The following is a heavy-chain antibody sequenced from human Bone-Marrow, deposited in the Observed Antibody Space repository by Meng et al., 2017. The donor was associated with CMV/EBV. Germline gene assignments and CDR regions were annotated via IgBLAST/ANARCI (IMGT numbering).Heavy chain of an antibody. D-gene: IGHD2-2*01. V-gene: IGHV3-30*02. CDR3: AKIGYCSSTSCRLSDY. CDR2: IRYDGSNK. J-gene: IGHJ4*02. CDR1: GFIFSSYT. Sequence: GGSLRLSCAVSGFIFSSYTLHWVRQAPGKGLEWVAFIRYDGSNKYYADSVKGRFTISRDNSKNTLYLQMNSLRAEDTAVYYCAKIGYCSSTSCRLSDYWGQGTLVTVSS.